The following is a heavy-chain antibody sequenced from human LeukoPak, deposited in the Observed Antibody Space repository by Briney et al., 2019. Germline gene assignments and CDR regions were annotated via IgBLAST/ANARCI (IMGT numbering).Heavy chain of an antibody. CDR1: GGSISSYY. V-gene: IGHV4-59*01. D-gene: IGHD3-10*01. CDR3: ARAARAVTSYDY. Sequence: SETLSLTCTVSGGSISSYYWSWIRQPPGKGLEWIGYIYYSGSTNYNPSLKSRVTISADTSKNQFSLKLSSVTAADTAVYYCARAARAVTSYDYWGQGTLVTVSS. J-gene: IGHJ4*02. CDR2: IYYSGST.